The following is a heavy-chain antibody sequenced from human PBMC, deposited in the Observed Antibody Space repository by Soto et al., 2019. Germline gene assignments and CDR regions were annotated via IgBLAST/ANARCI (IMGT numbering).Heavy chain of an antibody. V-gene: IGHV3-30-3*01. D-gene: IGHD3-10*01. J-gene: IGHJ4*02. CDR2: ISYDGSNK. CDR3: ARDITMVRGVIINYFDY. CDR1: GFTFSSYA. Sequence: QVQLVESGGGVVQPGRSLRLSCAASGFTFSSYAMHWVRQAPGKGLEWVAVISYDGSNKYYADSVKGRFTISRDNSKNTLYLQMNSLRAEDTAVYYCARDITMVRGVIINYFDYWGQGTLVTVSS.